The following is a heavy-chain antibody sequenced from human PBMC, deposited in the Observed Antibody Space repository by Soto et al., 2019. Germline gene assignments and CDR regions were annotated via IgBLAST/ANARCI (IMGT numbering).Heavy chain of an antibody. J-gene: IGHJ4*02. CDR2: IIPIFGTA. D-gene: IGHD3-16*02. CDR1: GGTFSSYS. CDR3: AREATYYDYVWGSYRYTCFDY. Sequence: SVKVSCKASGGTFSSYSISWVRQAPGQGLEWMGGIIPIFGTANYAQKFQGRVTITADESTSTAYMELSSLRSEDTAVYYCAREATYYDYVWGSYRYTCFDYWGQGTLVTVSS. V-gene: IGHV1-69*13.